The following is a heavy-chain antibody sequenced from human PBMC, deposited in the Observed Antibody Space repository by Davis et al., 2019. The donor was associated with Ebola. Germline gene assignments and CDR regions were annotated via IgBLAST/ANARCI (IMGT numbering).Heavy chain of an antibody. CDR1: GGSISSYY. CDR2: IYYSGST. V-gene: IGHV4-59*01. CDR3: ARDSAYAFDI. J-gene: IGHJ3*02. Sequence: SETLSLTCTVSGGSISSYYWSWIRQPPGTGLEWIGYIYYSGSTNYNPSLKRRVTISVDTSKNQFSLKLSSVTAADTDVYYCARDSAYAFDIWGQGTMVTVSS.